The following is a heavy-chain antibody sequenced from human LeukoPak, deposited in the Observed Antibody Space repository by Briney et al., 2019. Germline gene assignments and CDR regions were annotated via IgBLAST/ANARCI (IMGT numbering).Heavy chain of an antibody. CDR2: ISSSGGTI. CDR1: GFTFSDYY. Sequence: GGSLRLPCAASGFTFSDYYMSWIRQAPGKGLEWVSYISSSGGTIYYADSVKGRFTISRDNAKNSLYLQMNSLRAEDTAVYYCARGRSSSWYEGGDYYYYMDVWGKGTTVTISS. CDR3: ARGRSSSWYEGGDYYYYMDV. D-gene: IGHD6-13*01. V-gene: IGHV3-11*01. J-gene: IGHJ6*03.